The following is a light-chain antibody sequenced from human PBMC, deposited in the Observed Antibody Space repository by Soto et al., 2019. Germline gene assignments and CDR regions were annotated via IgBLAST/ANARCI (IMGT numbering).Light chain of an antibody. CDR3: SSHGGANNFYL. CDR2: EVT. CDR1: SRDIGAYNY. J-gene: IGLJ1*01. V-gene: IGLV2-8*01. Sequence: QSVLTQPPSASGSPGQSVAISCTGTSRDIGAYNYVSWYQQHPGKVPKLIIYEVTNRPSGVPDRFSASKSGNTASLTVSGLQAEDEADYYCSSHGGANNFYLFGNGTKVTVL.